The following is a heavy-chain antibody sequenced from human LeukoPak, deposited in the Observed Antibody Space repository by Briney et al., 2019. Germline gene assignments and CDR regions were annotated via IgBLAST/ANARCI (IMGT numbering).Heavy chain of an antibody. J-gene: IGHJ4*02. CDR1: GGTFSSYA. CDR3: ARDDPRIAAVDY. Sequence: SVKVSCKASGGTFSSYAISWVRQAPGQGLEWMGGIIPIFGTANYAQKFQGRVTITADESTSTAYMELSSLRSEDTAVYYCARDDPRIAAVDYWGQGTLVTVSS. V-gene: IGHV1-69*13. CDR2: IIPIFGTA. D-gene: IGHD6-6*01.